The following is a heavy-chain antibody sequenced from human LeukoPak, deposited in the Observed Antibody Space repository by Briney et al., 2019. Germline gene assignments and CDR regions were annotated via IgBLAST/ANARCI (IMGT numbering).Heavy chain of an antibody. V-gene: IGHV3-23*01. CDR3: AKGNGYSYGRYYFDY. CDR1: GFTFSSYA. D-gene: IGHD5-18*01. CDR2: ITASGGNT. Sequence: GGSLRLSRAASGFTFSSYAMGWVRQAPGKGLEWVSAITASGGNTYYADSVKGRFTISRDNSKNTLYLQVNSLRAEDTAVYYCAKGNGYSYGRYYFDYWGQGTLATVSS. J-gene: IGHJ4*02.